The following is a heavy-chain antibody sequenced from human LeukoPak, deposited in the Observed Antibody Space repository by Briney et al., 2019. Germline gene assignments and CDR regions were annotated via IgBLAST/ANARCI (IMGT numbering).Heavy chain of an antibody. CDR1: GFIVSSNY. CDR3: ARSHRYCSSTSCFDY. V-gene: IGHV3-53*01. J-gene: IGHJ4*02. CDR2: IYSGGNT. Sequence: PGGSLRLSCAASGFIVSSNYMSRGRQAPWKGLEWVSVIYSGGNTYYADPVKGRFTISRDNSKNKLYLQMNSLRAEDTAVYYCARSHRYCSSTSCFDYWGQGTLVTVSS. D-gene: IGHD2-2*01.